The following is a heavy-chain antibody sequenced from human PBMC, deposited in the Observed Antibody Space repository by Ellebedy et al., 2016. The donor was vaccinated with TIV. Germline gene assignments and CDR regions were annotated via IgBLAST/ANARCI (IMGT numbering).Heavy chain of an antibody. CDR2: IKQDGSEK. CDR3: ARLQMTTTFNWFDP. CDR1: GFTFSSYW. V-gene: IGHV3-7*03. J-gene: IGHJ5*02. D-gene: IGHD4-17*01. Sequence: GGSLRLXXAASGFTFSSYWMSWVRQAPGKGLEWVANIKQDGSEKYYVDSVKGRFTISRDNAKNSLYLQMNSLRAEDTAVYYCARLQMTTTFNWFDPWGQGTLSPSPQ.